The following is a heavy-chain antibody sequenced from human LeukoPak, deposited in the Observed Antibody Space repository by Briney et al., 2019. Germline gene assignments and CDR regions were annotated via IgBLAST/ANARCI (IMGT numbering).Heavy chain of an antibody. CDR1: GFTFSSYA. CDR3: AKDKSGCGGDCYDGWFDP. V-gene: IGHV3-30-3*01. CDR2: LSDDGGIK. D-gene: IGHD2-21*02. J-gene: IGHJ5*02. Sequence: GGSLRLSCAASGFTFSSYAMHWVRQAPGKGLEWVAVLSDDGGIKLYTDSVKGRFSISRDNSKNTLYLQMNSLRAEDTAVYYCAKDKSGCGGDCYDGWFDPWGQGTLVTVSS.